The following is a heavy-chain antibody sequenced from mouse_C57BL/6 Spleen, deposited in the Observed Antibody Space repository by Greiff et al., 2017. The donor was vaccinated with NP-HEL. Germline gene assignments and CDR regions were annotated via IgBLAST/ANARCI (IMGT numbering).Heavy chain of an antibody. J-gene: IGHJ4*01. Sequence: QVQLQQPGAELVKPGASVKLSCKASGYTFTSYWMHWVKQRPGRGLEWIGRIDPNSGGTKSNEKFKSKATLTVDKPSSTAYMQLSSLTSEDSAVYYCARSAYYSNYVGYYAMDYWGQGTSVTVSS. CDR2: IDPNSGGT. D-gene: IGHD2-5*01. CDR3: ARSAYYSNYVGYYAMDY. V-gene: IGHV1-72*01. CDR1: GYTFTSYW.